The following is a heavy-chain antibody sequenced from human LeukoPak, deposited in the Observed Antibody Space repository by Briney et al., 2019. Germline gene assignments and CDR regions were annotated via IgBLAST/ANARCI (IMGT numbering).Heavy chain of an antibody. D-gene: IGHD3-9*01. J-gene: IGHJ4*02. V-gene: IGHV3-23*01. Sequence: HPGGSLRLSCAASGFTFSSYGMSWVRQAPGKGLEWVSAITGSGGNTYYADSVKGRFTISRDNSKNTVFLQMNSLRAEDTAVYYCAKWGDYDVLTGYYVSDYWGQGTLVTVSS. CDR3: AKWGDYDVLTGYYVSDY. CDR2: ITGSGGNT. CDR1: GFTFSSYG.